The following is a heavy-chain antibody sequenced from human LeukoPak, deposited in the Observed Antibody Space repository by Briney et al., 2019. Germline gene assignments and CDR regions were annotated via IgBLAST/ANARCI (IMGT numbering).Heavy chain of an antibody. D-gene: IGHD3-3*01. J-gene: IGHJ6*03. V-gene: IGHV4-59*01. CDR2: IYYSGST. CDR1: GGSISSYY. CDR3: AREGKDDFWSGSHYYYYYMDV. Sequence: SETLSLTCTVSGGSISSYYWSWIRQPPGKGLEWIGYIYYSGSTNYNPSLKSRVTISVDTSKNQFSLKLSSVTAADTAVYYCAREGKDDFWSGSHYYYYYMDVWGKGTTVTVSS.